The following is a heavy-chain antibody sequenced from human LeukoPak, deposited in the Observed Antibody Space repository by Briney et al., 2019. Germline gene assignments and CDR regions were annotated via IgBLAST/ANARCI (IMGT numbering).Heavy chain of an antibody. CDR3: AGGQVGATTLFFWRFNYFHH. J-gene: IGHJ4*02. CDR2: INHSGST. V-gene: IGHV4-34*01. D-gene: IGHD1-26*01. Sequence: SETLSLTCAVYGGSFSGCFWSWIRQPPGKGLEWIGEINHSGSTNYNPSLKSRVTISVDTSKNQFSLKLSSVTAADTAVYYGAGGQVGATTLFFWRFNYFHHGGRGPRAPVSS. CDR1: GGSFSGCF.